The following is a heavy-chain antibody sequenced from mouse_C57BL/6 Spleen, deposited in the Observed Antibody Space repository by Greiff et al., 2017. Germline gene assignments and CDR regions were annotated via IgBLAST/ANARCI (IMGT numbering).Heavy chain of an antibody. V-gene: IGHV1-54*01. J-gene: IGHJ2*01. CDR2: INPGSGGT. CDR1: GYAFTNYL. Sequence: VQLQESGAELVRPGTSVKVSCKASGYAFTNYLIEWVKQRPGQGLEWIGAINPGSGGTNYNEKFKGKATLTADKSSSPAYMQLSSLTSEDSAVYFCARSKDSSGLFDYWGQGTTLTVSS. CDR3: ARSKDSSGLFDY. D-gene: IGHD3-2*02.